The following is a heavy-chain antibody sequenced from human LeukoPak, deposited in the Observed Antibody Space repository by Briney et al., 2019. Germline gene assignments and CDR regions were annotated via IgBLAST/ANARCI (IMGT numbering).Heavy chain of an antibody. CDR1: GYSISSGYH. D-gene: IGHD1/OR15-1a*01. Sequence: SETLSLTCVVSGYSISSGYHWGWIRQPPGKGLEWIGSMSHSGSTYYNPSLKSQVTISVDTSKNQFSVKLRSVTAADTAVYYCARSTGTNPVDYWGQGTLVTVSS. CDR3: ARSTGTNPVDY. CDR2: MSHSGST. J-gene: IGHJ4*02. V-gene: IGHV4-38-2*01.